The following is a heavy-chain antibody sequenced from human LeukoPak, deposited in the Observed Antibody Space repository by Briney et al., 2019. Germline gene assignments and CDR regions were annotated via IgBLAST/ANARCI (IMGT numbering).Heavy chain of an antibody. D-gene: IGHD1-26*01. V-gene: IGHV4-4*07. CDR3: ARDQELGY. CDR2: IHSGGST. CDR1: GGSISSYF. J-gene: IGHJ4*02. Sequence: SETLSLTCTVSGGSISSYFWNWIRQPAGKGLEWIGRIHSGGSTNYNPSLKSRVTISVDTSKNQFSLKLSSVTAADTAVYYCARDQELGYWGQGTLVTVSS.